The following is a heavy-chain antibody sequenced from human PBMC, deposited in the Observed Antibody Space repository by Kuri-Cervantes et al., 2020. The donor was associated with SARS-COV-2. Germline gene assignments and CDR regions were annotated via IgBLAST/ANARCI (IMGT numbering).Heavy chain of an antibody. D-gene: IGHD3-22*01. J-gene: IGHJ4*02. CDR1: GYSISSGYY. V-gene: IGHV4-34*01. Sequence: SQTLSLTCAISGYSISSGYYWSWIRQPPGKGLEWIGEINHSGSTNYNPSLKSRVTVSVDTSKNQFSLKLSSVTAADTAVYYCASQAHYYDSSGYYYDYWGQGTLVTVSS. CDR3: ASQAHYYDSSGYYYDY. CDR2: INHSGST.